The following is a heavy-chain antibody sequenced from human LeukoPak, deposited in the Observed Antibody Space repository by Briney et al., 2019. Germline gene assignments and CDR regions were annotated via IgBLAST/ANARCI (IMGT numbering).Heavy chain of an antibody. Sequence: ASVKVSCKASGYTLTSYYMHWVRQAPGQGPEWMGAINPSGGRTTSYAQKIQGRVTMTRDTSMSTVNMELSSLRSEDTAVYYCARGTLRYFDFWGQGTLVTVSS. CDR2: INPSGGRT. CDR1: GYTLTSYY. D-gene: IGHD3-9*01. CDR3: ARGTLRYFDF. V-gene: IGHV1-46*01. J-gene: IGHJ4*02.